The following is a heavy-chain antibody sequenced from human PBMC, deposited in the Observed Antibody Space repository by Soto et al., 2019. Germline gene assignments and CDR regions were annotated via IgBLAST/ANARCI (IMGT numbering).Heavy chain of an antibody. CDR1: GFSLSNARMG. CDR3: ARIKSSGWGPFDY. CDR2: IFSNDEK. D-gene: IGHD6-19*01. Sequence: QVTLKESGPVLVKPTETLTLTCTVSGFSLSNARMGVSWIRQPPGKALEWLAHIFSNDEKAYRTSLKSRLTISKDTSKRQVVLTMINMDPVDTATYYCARIKSSGWGPFDYWGQGTLVTVSS. V-gene: IGHV2-26*01. J-gene: IGHJ4*02.